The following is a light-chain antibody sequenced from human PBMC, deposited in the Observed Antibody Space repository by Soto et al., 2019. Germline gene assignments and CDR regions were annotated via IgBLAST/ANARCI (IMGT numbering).Light chain of an antibody. CDR3: MQALQTPWT. J-gene: IGKJ1*01. CDR2: LGS. CDR1: QSLLHNNGYNY. Sequence: TQSPLSLPVTPGEPASISCRSSQSLLHNNGYNYLDWYLQKPGQSPQLLIYLGSNRASGVPDRFSGSGSGTDFTLKISRVEAEDVGVYYCMQALQTPWTFGQGTKVDIK. V-gene: IGKV2-28*01.